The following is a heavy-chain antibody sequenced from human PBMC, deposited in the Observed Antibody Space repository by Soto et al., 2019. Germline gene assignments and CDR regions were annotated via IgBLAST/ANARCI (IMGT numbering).Heavy chain of an antibody. CDR3: ARMSSCSLSKWFDP. Sequence: QVQLQESGPGLVKPSQTLSLTCTVSGGSLSSGNYFWNWIRQHPGKGLEWIGYISYSGSTYYNPSLTRQPSMPVDTSKNQFTLKLSSLTAADTAVYYCARMSSCSLSKWFDPWGQGTLVTVSS. CDR2: ISYSGST. V-gene: IGHV4-31*01. CDR1: GGSLSSGNYF. J-gene: IGHJ5*02. D-gene: IGHD6-13*01.